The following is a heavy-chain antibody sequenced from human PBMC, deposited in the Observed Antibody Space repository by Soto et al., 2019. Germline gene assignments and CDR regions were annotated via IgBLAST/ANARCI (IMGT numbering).Heavy chain of an antibody. CDR2: ISTNGGST. Sequence: GGSLRLSCSASGFTFSIYAMHWVRQAPGKGLEYVSSISTNGGSTDYADSVKGRFTISRDNSENTLYLQMVSLRAEDTAMYYCAAASSSPDASQIWRDAPMVTV. D-gene: IGHD2-15*01. J-gene: IGHJ3*02. CDR1: GFTFSIYA. CDR3: AAASSSPDASQI. V-gene: IGHV3-64*04.